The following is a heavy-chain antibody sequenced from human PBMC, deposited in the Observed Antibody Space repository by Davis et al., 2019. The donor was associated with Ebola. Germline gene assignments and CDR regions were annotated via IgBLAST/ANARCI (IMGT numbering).Heavy chain of an antibody. J-gene: IGHJ4*02. CDR2: ISYDGSNK. CDR3: ARDFLDYGGTLDY. Sequence: GESLKISCAASGFTFSSYSMNWVRQAPGKGLEWVAVISYDGSNKYYADSVKGRFTISRDNSKNTLYLQMNSLRAEDTAVYYCARDFLDYGGTLDYWGQGTLVTVSS. V-gene: IGHV3-30*03. CDR1: GFTFSSYS. D-gene: IGHD4-23*01.